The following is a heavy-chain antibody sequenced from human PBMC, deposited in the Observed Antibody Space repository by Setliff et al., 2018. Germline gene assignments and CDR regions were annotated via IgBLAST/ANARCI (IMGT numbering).Heavy chain of an antibody. CDR2: IYTSGST. V-gene: IGHV4-59*10. Sequence: SETLSLTCAVYGDSFSDYYWSWLRQPPGKGLEWIGRIYTSGSTNYNPSLKSRVTMSVDVSRDQFSLELSSVTAADTAVYFCARGSGRGYSYGLFDYWGQGSLVTVSS. CDR3: ARGSGRGYSYGLFDY. J-gene: IGHJ4*02. D-gene: IGHD5-18*01. CDR1: GDSFSDYY.